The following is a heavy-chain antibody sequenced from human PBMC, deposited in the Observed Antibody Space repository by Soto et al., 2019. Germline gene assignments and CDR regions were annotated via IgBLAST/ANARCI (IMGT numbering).Heavy chain of an antibody. D-gene: IGHD3-10*01. V-gene: IGHV1-69*13. J-gene: IGHJ4*02. CDR1: GGTFRSYA. CDR2: IIPIFGTA. CDR3: AGHGPGRGLAPAYLDY. Sequence: SVKVSCKASGGTFRSYAISWVRQAPGQGLEWMGGIIPIFGTANYAQKFQGRVTITADESTSTAYMELSSLRSEDTAVYYCAGHGPGRGLAPAYLDYWGQGTLVTVSS.